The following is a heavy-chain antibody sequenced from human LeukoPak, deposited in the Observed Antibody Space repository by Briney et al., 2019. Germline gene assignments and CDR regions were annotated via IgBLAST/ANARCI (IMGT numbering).Heavy chain of an antibody. CDR2: ISGSGGST. D-gene: IGHD3-22*01. CDR3: AKIPRGGSGYPLDY. J-gene: IGHJ4*02. CDR1: GFTFSSYA. V-gene: IGHV3-23*01. Sequence: GGSLRLSCAASGFTFSSYAMSWVRQAPGEGLEWVSAISGSGGSTYYADSVKGRFTISRDNSKNTLYLQMNSLRAEDTAVYYSAKIPRGGSGYPLDYWGQGTLVTVSS.